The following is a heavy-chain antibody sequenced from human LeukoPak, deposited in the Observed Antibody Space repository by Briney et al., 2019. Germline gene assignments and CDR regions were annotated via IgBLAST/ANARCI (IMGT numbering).Heavy chain of an antibody. V-gene: IGHV1-69*05. Sequence: SVKVSCKASGGTFSSYAISWVRQAPGQGLEWMGGIIPIFGTANYAQKFQGRVTITTDESTSTAYMELSSLRSEDTAVYYCARDGGVVVPAADMVYYYYYYMDVWGKGTTVTVSS. CDR1: GGTFSSYA. J-gene: IGHJ6*03. CDR2: IIPIFGTA. CDR3: ARDGGVVVPAADMVYYYYYYMDV. D-gene: IGHD2-2*01.